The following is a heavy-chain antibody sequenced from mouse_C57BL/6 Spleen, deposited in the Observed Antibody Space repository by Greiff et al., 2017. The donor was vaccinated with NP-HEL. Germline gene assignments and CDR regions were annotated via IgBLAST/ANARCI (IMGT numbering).Heavy chain of an antibody. Sequence: EVKVVESGEGLVKPGGSLKLSCAASGFTFSSYAMSWVRQTPEKRLEWVAYISSGGGHIYYADTVKGRFTISRDNARNTLYLQMSSLKSEDTSMYSCTRDGANYYVGYARDYWGQGTSVTVSS. V-gene: IGHV5-9-1*02. D-gene: IGHD1-1*01. J-gene: IGHJ4*01. CDR3: TRDGANYYVGYARDY. CDR1: GFTFSSYA. CDR2: ISSGGGHI.